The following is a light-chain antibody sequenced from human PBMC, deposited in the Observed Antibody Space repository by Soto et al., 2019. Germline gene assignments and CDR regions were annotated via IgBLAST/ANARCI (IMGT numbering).Light chain of an antibody. CDR2: DAA. V-gene: IGKV1-33*01. CDR1: QDIGNF. J-gene: IGKJ5*01. Sequence: IQMTQSPSSRCSSLGDRVTITCQASQDIGNFLTWYQQKPGRAPVLLIYDAANLATGVPPRFSGSVSGRDGTLTISSLKTEDSAAYYCQQYDRLTITFGQGTRLEIK. CDR3: QQYDRLTIT.